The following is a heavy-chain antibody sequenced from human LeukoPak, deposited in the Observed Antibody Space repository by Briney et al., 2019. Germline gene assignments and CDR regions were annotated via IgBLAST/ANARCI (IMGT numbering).Heavy chain of an antibody. CDR1: GFTFSSYS. V-gene: IGHV3-74*01. Sequence: GGSLRLSCAASGFTFSSYSMNWVRQAPGKGLVWVSRINSDGYGTFYADAVKGRFTISRDNAKNTLYLQMNSLRGEDTAVYYCARNWGPDSWGQGTLVTVSS. CDR3: ARNWGPDS. D-gene: IGHD7-27*01. J-gene: IGHJ4*02. CDR2: INSDGYGT.